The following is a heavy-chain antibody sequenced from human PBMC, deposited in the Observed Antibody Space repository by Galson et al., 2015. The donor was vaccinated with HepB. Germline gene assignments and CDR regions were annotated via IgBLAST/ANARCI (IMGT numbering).Heavy chain of an antibody. CDR1: GYTFTNYG. CDR3: AKTRIHDSTGYYHDASDI. V-gene: IGHV1-18*04. D-gene: IGHD3-22*01. Sequence: SVKVSCKASGYTFTNYGISWVRQAPGQGLEWMGWISAHNGNTNSAQKFQGRVAMTTDTSTSTAYMELRSLRSDDTAVYYCAKTRIHDSTGYYHDASDIWGQGTMVTVSS. CDR2: ISAHNGNT. J-gene: IGHJ3*02.